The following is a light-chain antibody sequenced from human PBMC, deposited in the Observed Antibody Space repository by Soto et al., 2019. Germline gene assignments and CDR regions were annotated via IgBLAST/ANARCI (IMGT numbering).Light chain of an antibody. V-gene: IGLV2-14*03. CDR3: SSYSSRNTHV. Sequence: QSALTQPASVSGSPGQSITISCTGTSSDVGGYNYVSWYQQHPGKAPKLMIYDVSNRPSGVSNRFSGSKSGNTASLTTSGLQAEDEADYYCSSYSSRNTHVFGTGTKLTVL. CDR2: DVS. CDR1: SSDVGGYNY. J-gene: IGLJ1*01.